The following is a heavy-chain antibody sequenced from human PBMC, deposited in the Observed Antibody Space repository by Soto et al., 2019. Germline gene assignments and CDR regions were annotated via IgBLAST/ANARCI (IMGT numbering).Heavy chain of an antibody. Sequence: QLQLQESGPGLVKPWETLSLTCTVSGDSISSSNYFWGWIRQPPGKGLEWIGTIFYSGSTYYNPSIKSRVTISVDTSTNQFSLKLTSVTAADTALYYCARRYGWLYFDYWGQGSLVTVSS. CDR2: IFYSGST. CDR3: ARRYGWLYFDY. CDR1: GDSISSSNYF. J-gene: IGHJ4*02. V-gene: IGHV4-39*01. D-gene: IGHD3-10*01.